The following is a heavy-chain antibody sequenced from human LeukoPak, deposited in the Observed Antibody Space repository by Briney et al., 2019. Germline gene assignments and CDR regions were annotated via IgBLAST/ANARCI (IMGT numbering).Heavy chain of an antibody. CDR2: ISGSGGST. CDR1: GFTFSSYA. J-gene: IGHJ4*02. CDR3: AKNPTAVTPRPTFDY. Sequence: GGSLGLSCAASGFTFSSYAMSWVRQAPGKGLEWVSAISGSGGSTYYADSVKGRFTISRDNSKNTLYLQMNSLRAEDTAVYYCAKNPTAVTPRPTFDYWGQGTLVTVSS. D-gene: IGHD4-11*01. V-gene: IGHV3-23*01.